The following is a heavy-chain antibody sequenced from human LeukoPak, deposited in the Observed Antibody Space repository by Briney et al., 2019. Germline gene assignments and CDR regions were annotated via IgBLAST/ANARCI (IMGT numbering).Heavy chain of an antibody. D-gene: IGHD2-2*03. Sequence: SETLSLTCAVYGGSFSGYYWSWIRQPPGKGLEWIREINHSGSTNYNPSLKSRVAISVDTSKNQFSLKLSSVTAADTAVYYCARVSLGYCSSTSCYEFGYRRNNWFDPWGQGTLVTVSS. V-gene: IGHV4-34*01. CDR2: INHSGST. CDR3: ARVSLGYCSSTSCYEFGYRRNNWFDP. CDR1: GGSFSGYY. J-gene: IGHJ5*02.